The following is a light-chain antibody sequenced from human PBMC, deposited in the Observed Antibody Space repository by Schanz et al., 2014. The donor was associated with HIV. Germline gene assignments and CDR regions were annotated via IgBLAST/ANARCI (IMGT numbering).Light chain of an antibody. CDR2: DVK. CDR3: SSYTSSSTVL. J-gene: IGLJ2*01. CDR1: SSDGGGYNY. Sequence: QSALTQPASVSGSPGQSITISCTGSSSDGGGYNYVSWDQQHPGKAPKLMIYDVKNRPSGVSNRFSGSKFGNTASLTISGLQAEDETDYYCSSYTSSSTVLFGGGTKLTVL. V-gene: IGLV2-14*01.